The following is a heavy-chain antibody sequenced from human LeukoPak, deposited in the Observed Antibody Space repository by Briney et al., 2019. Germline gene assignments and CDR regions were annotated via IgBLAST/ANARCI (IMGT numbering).Heavy chain of an antibody. D-gene: IGHD6-13*01. J-gene: IGHJ4*02. V-gene: IGHV1-18*01. CDR3: ARDGEIAAAGTVDY. CDR2: ISAYNGNT. Sequence: ASVKVSCKVSGYTLTELSMHWVRQAPGQGLEWMGWISAYNGNTNYAQKLQGRVTMTTDTSTSTAYMELRSLRSDDTAVYYCARDGEIAAAGTVDYWGQGTLVTVSS. CDR1: GYTLTELS.